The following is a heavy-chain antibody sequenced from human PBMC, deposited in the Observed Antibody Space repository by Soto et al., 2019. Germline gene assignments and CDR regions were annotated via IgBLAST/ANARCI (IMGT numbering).Heavy chain of an antibody. D-gene: IGHD6-13*01. CDR1: GGSISSGGYY. CDR2: IYYSGST. CDR3: ARGGIAAAAPPDY. J-gene: IGHJ4*02. Sequence: PSETLSLTCTVSGGSISSGGYYWSWIRQHPGNGLEWIGYIYYSGSTYYNPSLKSRVTISVDTSKNQFSLKLSSVTAAYTAVYYCARGGIAAAAPPDYWGQGTLVTVS. V-gene: IGHV4-31*03.